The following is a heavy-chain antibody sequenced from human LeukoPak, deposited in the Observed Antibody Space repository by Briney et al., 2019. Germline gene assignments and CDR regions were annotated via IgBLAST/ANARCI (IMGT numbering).Heavy chain of an antibody. CDR1: GGSISSSSYY. V-gene: IGHV4-39*01. D-gene: IGHD4-11*01. J-gene: IGHJ4*02. Sequence: SETLSLTCTVSGGSISSSSYYWGWIRQPPGKGLEWIGSIYYSGSTYYNPSLKSRVTISVDTSKNQFSLKLSSVTAADTAVYYCARLRMNDYSNYWGKAGSHYFDYWGQGTLVTVSS. CDR3: ARLRMNDYSNYWGKAGSHYFDY. CDR2: IYYSGST.